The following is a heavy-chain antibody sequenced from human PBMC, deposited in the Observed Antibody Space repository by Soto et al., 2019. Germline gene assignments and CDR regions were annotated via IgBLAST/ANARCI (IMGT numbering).Heavy chain of an antibody. D-gene: IGHD1-26*01. CDR2: ISHDGSYK. V-gene: IGHV3-30*18. J-gene: IGHJ3*02. CDR3: AKGLLAIVGTTLPRDAFNI. CDR1: GFSFATYV. Sequence: LRLSCAASGFSFATYVMHWVRQAPGKGLEWVAVISHDGSYKYYGDAVKGRFTISRDTSKNAVYLEMNSLRPEDTAVYYCAKGLLAIVGTTLPRDAFNIWGQGTMVTVSS.